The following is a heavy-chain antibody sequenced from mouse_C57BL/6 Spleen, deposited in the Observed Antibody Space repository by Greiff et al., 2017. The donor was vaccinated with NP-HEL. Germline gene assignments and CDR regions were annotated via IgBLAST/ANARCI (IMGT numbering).Heavy chain of an antibody. D-gene: IGHD1-1*01. CDR3: ARAALRYAMDY. J-gene: IGHJ4*01. CDR2: ISYDGSN. CDR1: GYSITSGYY. Sequence: EVKLVESGPGLVKPSQSLSLTCSVTGYSITSGYYWNWIRQFPGNKLEWMGYISYDGSNNYNPSLKNRISITRDTSKNQFFLKLNSVTTEDTATYYCARAALRYAMDYWGQGTSVTVSS. V-gene: IGHV3-6*01.